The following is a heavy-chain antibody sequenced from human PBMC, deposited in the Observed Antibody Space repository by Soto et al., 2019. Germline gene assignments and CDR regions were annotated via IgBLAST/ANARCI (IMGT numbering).Heavy chain of an antibody. CDR1: GGSVSSGSYY. D-gene: IGHD3-10*01. CDR3: ARDPVTMVRGVIIHWFDP. Sequence: QVQLQESGPGLVKPSETLSLTCTVSGGSVSSGSYYWSWIRQPPGKGLEWIGYIYYSGSTNYNPSLKSRVTISVDTSKNQFSLKLSSVTAADTAVYYCARDPVTMVRGVIIHWFDPWGQGTLVTVSS. V-gene: IGHV4-61*01. J-gene: IGHJ5*02. CDR2: IYYSGST.